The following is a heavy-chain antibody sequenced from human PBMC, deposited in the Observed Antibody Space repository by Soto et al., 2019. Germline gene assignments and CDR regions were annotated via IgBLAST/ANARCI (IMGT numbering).Heavy chain of an antibody. V-gene: IGHV3-23*01. Sequence: GGSLRLSCAASGFTFSSYAMSWVRQAPGKGLEWVSAISGSGGSTYYADSVKGRFTISRDNSKNTLYLQMNSLRAEDTAVYYCAKGCLRSHYYGMDVWGQGTTVTVSS. CDR1: GFTFSSYA. CDR2: ISGSGGST. D-gene: IGHD3-3*01. CDR3: AKGCLRSHYYGMDV. J-gene: IGHJ6*02.